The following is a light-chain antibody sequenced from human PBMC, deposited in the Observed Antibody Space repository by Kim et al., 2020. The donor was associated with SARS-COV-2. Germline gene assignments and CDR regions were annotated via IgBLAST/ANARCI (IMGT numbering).Light chain of an antibody. J-gene: IGLJ1*01. V-gene: IGLV1-40*01. CDR1: SSNIGAGCD. Sequence: RVTISCTGSSSNIGAGCDVHWYQHLPGTAPKLLIFDNINRPSGVPDRFSGSKSGTSASLAITGLQAEDEAEYYCQSYDNSLRGYVFGTGTKVTVL. CDR2: DNI. CDR3: QSYDNSLRGYV.